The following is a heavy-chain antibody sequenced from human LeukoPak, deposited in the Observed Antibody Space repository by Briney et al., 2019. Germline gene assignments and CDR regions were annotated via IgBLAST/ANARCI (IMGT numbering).Heavy chain of an antibody. J-gene: IGHJ4*02. Sequence: GRSLRLSCAASGFTFSSYGMHWVRQAPGKGLEWVAVIWYDGSNRYYADSVKGRFTISRDNSKNTLYLQMNSLRAEDTAVYFCARDLSIAVFDYWGQGTLVTVSS. V-gene: IGHV3-33*01. CDR1: GFTFSSYG. CDR3: ARDLSIAVFDY. D-gene: IGHD6-19*01. CDR2: IWYDGSNR.